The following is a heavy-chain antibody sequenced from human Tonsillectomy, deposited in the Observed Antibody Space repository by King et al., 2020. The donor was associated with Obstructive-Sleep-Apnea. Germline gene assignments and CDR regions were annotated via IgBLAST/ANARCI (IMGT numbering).Heavy chain of an antibody. V-gene: IGHV3-30-3*01. D-gene: IGHD1-26*01. CDR1: GFTFRSYA. J-gene: IGHJ5*02. CDR2: ISYDGSNK. CDR3: AKVVGPTIGGWFDP. Sequence: VQLVESGGGVVQPGRSLRLSCAASGFTFRSYAMHWVRQAPGKGLEWVAVISYDGSNKYYADSVKGRFTISRDNSKNMLYLQMNSLRAEDTAVYYCAKVVGPTIGGWFDPWDQGTLATVAS.